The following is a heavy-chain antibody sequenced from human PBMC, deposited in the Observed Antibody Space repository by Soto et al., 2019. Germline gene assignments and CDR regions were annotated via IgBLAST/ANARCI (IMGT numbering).Heavy chain of an antibody. J-gene: IGHJ4*02. CDR2: INWNGGST. CDR1: GFTFDDYG. CDR3: ARIGLEMATTPDD. D-gene: IGHD5-12*01. V-gene: IGHV3-20*04. Sequence: EVQLVESGGGVVRPGGSLRLSCAASGFTFDDYGMSWVRQAPGKGLELVAGINWNGGSTGYADSVKGRFTIYRENAKNTLYLQKNSLRAEDTALYYYARIGLEMATTPDDWGQGTLVTVSS.